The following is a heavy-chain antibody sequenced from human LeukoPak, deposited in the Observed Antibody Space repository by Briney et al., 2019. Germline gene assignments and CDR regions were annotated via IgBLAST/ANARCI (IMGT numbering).Heavy chain of an antibody. CDR2: IWYDGSNK. J-gene: IGHJ4*02. D-gene: IGHD4-23*01. V-gene: IGHV3-33*01. CDR3: ARGTVEDNNFDY. CDR1: GFTFSNYG. Sequence: PGVSQRLSCAASGFTFSNYGMHGARESPGKGLEWVAFIWYDGSNKYYADSLKGRLTISRDNYKNTLYLQMNSLRAEDTAVYYCARGTVEDNNFDYWGQGTLVTVSS.